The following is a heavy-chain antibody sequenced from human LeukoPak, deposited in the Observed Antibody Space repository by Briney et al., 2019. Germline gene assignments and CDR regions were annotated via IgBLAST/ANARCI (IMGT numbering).Heavy chain of an antibody. D-gene: IGHD6-6*01. CDR3: ARYLGARPNYFDY. CDR1: GGSISSGGYY. J-gene: IGHJ4*02. V-gene: IGHV4-31*03. CDR2: IYYSGST. Sequence: PSETQSLTCTVSGGSISSGGYYWSWIRQHPGKGLEWIGYIYYSGSTYYNPSLKSRVTISVDTSKNQFSLKLSSVTAADTAVYYCARYLGARPNYFDYWGQGTLVTVSS.